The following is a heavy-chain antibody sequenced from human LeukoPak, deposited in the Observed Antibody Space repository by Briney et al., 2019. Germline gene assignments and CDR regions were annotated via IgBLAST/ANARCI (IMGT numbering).Heavy chain of an antibody. CDR2: ISPNNGNT. D-gene: IGHD6-19*01. CDR1: GYTFTSYD. V-gene: IGHV1-18*01. Sequence: GASVKVSCKASGYTFTSYDFSRVRQAPGQGLEWMGWISPNNGNTNYAQKFQGRVTMTTDTSTSTAYMELRSLRSDDTAVYYCARDFGNNGWYGAFDYWGQGTLVTVSS. CDR3: ARDFGNNGWYGAFDY. J-gene: IGHJ4*02.